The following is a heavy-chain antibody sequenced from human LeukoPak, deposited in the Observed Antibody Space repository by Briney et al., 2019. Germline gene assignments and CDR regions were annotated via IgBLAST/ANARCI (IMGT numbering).Heavy chain of an antibody. V-gene: IGHV3-30*02. D-gene: IGHD2-15*01. CDR2: IRYDGSNK. CDR3: AKGLVVVAATPLQFDY. J-gene: IGHJ4*02. CDR1: GFTFSSYG. Sequence: PGGSLRLSCVASGFTFSSYGMHWVRQAPGKGLEWVAFIRYDGSNKYYADPVKGRFTISRDNSKNTLYLQMNSLRAEDTAVYYCAKGLVVVAATPLQFDYWGQGTLVTVSS.